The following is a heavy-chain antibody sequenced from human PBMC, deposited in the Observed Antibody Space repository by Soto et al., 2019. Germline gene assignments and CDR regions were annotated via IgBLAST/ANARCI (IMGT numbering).Heavy chain of an antibody. J-gene: IGHJ4*02. D-gene: IGHD3-22*01. CDR2: INSDGGGI. Sequence: EVQLVESGGGLLQPGGSLRLSCAASGFTFSSHWMHWVRQAPGKGLVWLSRINSDGGGINYADSVKGRFTISRDNAKNTLYLQTNSLRVEDTAVYYCARGGSGYYQDYWGQGTLLTVSS. V-gene: IGHV3-74*01. CDR1: GFTFSSHW. CDR3: ARGGSGYYQDY.